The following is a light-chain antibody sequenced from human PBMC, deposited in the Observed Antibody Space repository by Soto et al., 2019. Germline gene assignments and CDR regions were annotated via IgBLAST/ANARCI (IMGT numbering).Light chain of an antibody. V-gene: IGKV3-11*01. J-gene: IGKJ5*01. Sequence: IVLTQSPATLSLSPGERFTLSCRSSQSVSNSLAWYQQKPGQPPRLLIYDVSNRATGIPARFSGSGSGTDFTLTITSLEPEDFAVYFCHQRYNWPRVTFGQGTRLEIK. CDR1: QSVSNS. CDR3: HQRYNWPRVT. CDR2: DVS.